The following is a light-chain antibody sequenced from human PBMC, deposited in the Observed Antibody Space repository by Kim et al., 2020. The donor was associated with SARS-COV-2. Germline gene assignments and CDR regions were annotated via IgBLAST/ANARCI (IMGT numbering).Light chain of an antibody. V-gene: IGKV1-5*03. CDR3: QHYSRFPYT. CDR2: LAS. J-gene: IGKJ2*01. Sequence: SASVGDRVTITCRASENSGTWLAWYQQNPGSAPSLLIYLASTFESGVPSRFSGTGSGTEFSLSITSLQPDDFATYYCQHYSRFPYTFGQGTKLEI. CDR1: ENSGTW.